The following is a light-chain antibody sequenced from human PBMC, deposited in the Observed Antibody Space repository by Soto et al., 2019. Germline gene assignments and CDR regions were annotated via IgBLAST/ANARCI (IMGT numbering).Light chain of an antibody. CDR1: QSVNSN. CDR3: QQYGSSPP. J-gene: IGKJ4*01. CDR2: GAS. Sequence: EIVMTQSPATLSVSPGEIATLFCRASQSVNSNLAWYQQKPGQAPRLLIYGASSRATGIPDRFSGSGSGTDFTLTISRLEPEDFAVYYCQQYGSSPPFGGGTKVDIK. V-gene: IGKV3-20*01.